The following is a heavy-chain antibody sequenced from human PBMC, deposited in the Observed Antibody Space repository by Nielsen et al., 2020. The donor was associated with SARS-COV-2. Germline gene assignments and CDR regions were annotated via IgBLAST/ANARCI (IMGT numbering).Heavy chain of an antibody. Sequence: ASVKVSCKASGYTFTSYGISWVRQAPGQGLEWMGWISAYNGNTNYAQKFQGRVTMTTDTSTNTAYMELRSLRSDDTAVYYCARAPRLLYDILTGSPNFQHWGQGTLVTVSS. J-gene: IGHJ1*01. D-gene: IGHD3-9*01. V-gene: IGHV1-18*01. CDR1: GYTFTSYG. CDR3: ARAPRLLYDILTGSPNFQH. CDR2: ISAYNGNT.